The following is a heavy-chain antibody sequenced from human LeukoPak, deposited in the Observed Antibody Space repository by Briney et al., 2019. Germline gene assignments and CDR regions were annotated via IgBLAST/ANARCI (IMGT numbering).Heavy chain of an antibody. D-gene: IGHD6-13*01. CDR2: INPNSGGT. Sequence: ASVKVSCKASGYTFTGYYMHWVRQAPGQGLEWMGWINPNSGGTNYAQKFQGRVTMTRDTSISTAYMELSRLGSDDTAVYYCARDWGSSSSSLNWFDPWGQGTLVTVSS. J-gene: IGHJ5*02. V-gene: IGHV1-2*02. CDR3: ARDWGSSSSSLNWFDP. CDR1: GYTFTGYY.